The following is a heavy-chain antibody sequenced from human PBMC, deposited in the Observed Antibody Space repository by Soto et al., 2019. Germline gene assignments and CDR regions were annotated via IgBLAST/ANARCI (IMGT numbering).Heavy chain of an antibody. V-gene: IGHV3-23*01. J-gene: IGHJ6*02. CDR1: GFTFSTYA. CDR3: AKNSYGDSWNFGLDV. D-gene: IGHD4-17*01. CDR2: ISGSGGST. Sequence: PGGSLRLSCTASGFTFSTYAMTWVRQAPGKGLEWVSAISGSGGSTYYADSVKGRFTISRDNSKNTLYLQMNSLRAEDTAVYYCAKNSYGDSWNFGLDVWGQGTTVTFSS.